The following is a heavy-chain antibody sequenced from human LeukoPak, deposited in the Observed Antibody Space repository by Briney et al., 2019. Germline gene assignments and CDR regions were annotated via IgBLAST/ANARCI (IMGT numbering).Heavy chain of an antibody. J-gene: IGHJ4*02. CDR3: ASWAAAGPTWSVFDY. CDR1: GFTFSSYW. D-gene: IGHD6-13*01. Sequence: GGSLRLSCAASGFTFSSYWMSWVRRAPGMGLEWVANIKEDGSETYYVDSVKGRFTVSRDNAKNSLYLQMNSLRAEDTALYYCASWAAAGPTWSVFDYWGQGTLVAVSS. CDR2: IKEDGSET. V-gene: IGHV3-7*01.